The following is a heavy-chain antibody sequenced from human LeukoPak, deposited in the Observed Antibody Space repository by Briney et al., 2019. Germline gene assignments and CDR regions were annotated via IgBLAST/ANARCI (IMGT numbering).Heavy chain of an antibody. D-gene: IGHD6-19*01. V-gene: IGHV3-23*01. Sequence: GGSLRLSCAASGFTFSSYAMSWVRQAPGKGLEWVSSISAGGGSTYYADSVKGRFAVSRDNSKNTLYLQMNTLRAEDTAVYYCAKAVAGTFADYWGQGTLVTVSS. CDR3: AKAVAGTFADY. CDR1: GFTFSSYA. J-gene: IGHJ4*02. CDR2: ISAGGGST.